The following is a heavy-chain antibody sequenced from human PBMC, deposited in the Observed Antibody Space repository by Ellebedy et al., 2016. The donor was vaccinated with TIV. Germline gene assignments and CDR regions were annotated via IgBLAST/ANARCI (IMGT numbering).Heavy chain of an antibody. V-gene: IGHV3-23*01. CDR2: ISSGGVSS. CDR1: GFTFRNFA. Sequence: GGSLRLSCAASGFTFRNFAMTWVRQAPGKGLEWVSSISSGGVSSDYADSVRGRVTISRDNSKSTLHLQMDSLRADDSAEYYCAKLDSSGYYYGRLDYWGQGTLVTVSS. J-gene: IGHJ4*02. CDR3: AKLDSSGYYYGRLDY. D-gene: IGHD3-22*01.